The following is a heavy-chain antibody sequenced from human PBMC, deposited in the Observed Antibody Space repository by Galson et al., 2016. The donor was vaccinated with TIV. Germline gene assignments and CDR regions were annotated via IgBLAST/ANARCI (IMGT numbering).Heavy chain of an antibody. CDR3: ARGLGRGYDGGLDY. Sequence: SLRLSCAASGFTFSNYWMSWVRQAPGKGLEWVANIKQDGSEKNYVDSVKGRFTISRDNAKNSLYLQMNSLRAEDTAVYYRARGLGRGYDGGLDYWGQGVLVSVSP. D-gene: IGHD5-12*01. J-gene: IGHJ4*02. CDR2: IKQDGSEK. CDR1: GFTFSNYW. V-gene: IGHV3-7*01.